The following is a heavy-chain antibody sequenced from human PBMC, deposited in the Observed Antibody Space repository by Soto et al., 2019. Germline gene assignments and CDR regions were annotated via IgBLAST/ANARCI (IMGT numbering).Heavy chain of an antibody. CDR3: VKGGGYWGGGYFFQSAFDL. J-gene: IGHJ3*01. CDR1: GFTFRNYG. D-gene: IGHD2-15*01. CDR2: IGIGSSTK. V-gene: IGHV3-48*04. Sequence: GGSLRLSCAASGFTFRNYGMNWVRQAPGKGLEWVSYIGIGSSTKYYADSVKGRFAISRDDAKNSVYLQMNSLRAEDTAVYYCVKGGGYWGGGYFFQSAFDLWGKGTVVTV.